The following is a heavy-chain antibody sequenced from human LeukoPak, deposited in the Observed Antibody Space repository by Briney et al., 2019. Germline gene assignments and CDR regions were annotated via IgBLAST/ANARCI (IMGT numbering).Heavy chain of an antibody. CDR1: GGSIISSDYH. D-gene: IGHD6-19*01. J-gene: IGHJ4*02. V-gene: IGHV4-39*01. CDR3: ARHSSSAWYYYFGY. CDR2: ISYSGNT. Sequence: SETLSLTCTVSGGSIISSDYHWGWVRQPPGKGLEWIGTISYSGNTDYNPSLRSRVTISVDTSNNQFSLRLGSVTAADTAVYHCARHSSSAWYYYFGYWGQGALVTVSS.